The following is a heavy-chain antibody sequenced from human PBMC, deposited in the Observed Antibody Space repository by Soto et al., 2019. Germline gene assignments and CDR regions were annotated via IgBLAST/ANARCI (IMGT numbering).Heavy chain of an antibody. CDR1: GFTFSSYW. Sequence: PGGSLRLSCADSGFTFSSYWMSWVRQAPGKGLEWVANIKQDGSEKYYVDSVKGRFTISRDNAKNSLYLQMNSLRADDTAVYCCARVLPGGGYPHDYFDYWGQGTLVTVSS. J-gene: IGHJ4*02. D-gene: IGHD2-15*01. CDR2: IKQDGSEK. V-gene: IGHV3-7*01. CDR3: ARVLPGGGYPHDYFDY.